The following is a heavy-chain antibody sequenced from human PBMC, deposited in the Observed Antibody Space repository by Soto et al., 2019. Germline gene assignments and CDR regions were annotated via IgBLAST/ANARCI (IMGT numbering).Heavy chain of an antibody. V-gene: IGHV1-69*01. D-gene: IGHD2-2*01. CDR3: VRDNCSSTSCHYYYYYGMDV. CDR2: IIPIFGTA. J-gene: IGHJ6*02. Sequence: QVQLVQSGAEVKKPGSSVKVSCKASGGTFSSYAISWVRQAPGQGLEWMGGIIPIFGTANYAQKFQGRVTITADESTSTAYMELSSLRSEDTAVYYCVRDNCSSTSCHYYYYYGMDVWGQGTTVTVSS. CDR1: GGTFSSYA.